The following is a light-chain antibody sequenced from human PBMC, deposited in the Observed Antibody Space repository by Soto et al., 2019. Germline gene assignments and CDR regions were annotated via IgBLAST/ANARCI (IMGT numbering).Light chain of an antibody. CDR2: SNN. CDR3: AAWGDSLNEV. Sequence: QSVLTQPPSASGTPGQRVTISCSGSSSNIGSNTVNLYQQLPGTAPKLLIYSNNQRPSGVPDRFSGSKSGTSASLAISGLQSEDEADYYCAAWGDSLNEVFGTGTKVP. CDR1: SSNIGSNT. J-gene: IGLJ1*01. V-gene: IGLV1-44*01.